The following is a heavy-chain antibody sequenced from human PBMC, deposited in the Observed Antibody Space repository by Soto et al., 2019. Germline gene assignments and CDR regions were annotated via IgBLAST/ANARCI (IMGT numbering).Heavy chain of an antibody. V-gene: IGHV1-18*01. CDR3: ARPRSSSRNYYGMDV. CDR1: GYTFTTYG. Sequence: ASVKVSCKASGYTFTTYGISWVRQAPGQGLEWLGWINTHNGNTNYAQNLQGRVTMTTDTSTSTGYMELRSLRSDDTAMYYCARPRSSSRNYYGMDVWGQGTTVTVSS. J-gene: IGHJ6*02. CDR2: INTHNGNT. D-gene: IGHD6-13*01.